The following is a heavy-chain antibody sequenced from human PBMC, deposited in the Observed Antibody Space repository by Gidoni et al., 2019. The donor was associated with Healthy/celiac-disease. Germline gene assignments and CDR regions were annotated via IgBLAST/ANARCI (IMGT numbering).Heavy chain of an antibody. CDR3: AGGPKGYCSSTSCYGYYYYYGMDV. J-gene: IGHJ6*02. CDR2: ISGSGGST. V-gene: IGHV3-23*01. CDR1: GFTFSSYA. D-gene: IGHD2-2*01. Sequence: EVQLLESGGGLVQHGGSMRLSCAASGFTFSSYAVSWVRQAPGQGLEWFSAISGSGGSTYYADSVKGLFTISRDNSKNTLYLQMSSLRAEDTAVYYCAGGPKGYCSSTSCYGYYYYYGMDVWGQGTTVTVSS.